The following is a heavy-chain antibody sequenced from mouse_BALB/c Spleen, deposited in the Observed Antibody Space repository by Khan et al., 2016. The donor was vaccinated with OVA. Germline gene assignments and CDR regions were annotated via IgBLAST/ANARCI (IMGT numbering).Heavy chain of an antibody. Sequence: EVQLQESGPGLVKPSQSLSLTCTVTGYSITSEYTWNWIRQFPGNTLEWMGFISYSGNIRYNPSLKSRISITRDTSRNQFFLQLNSVTSDDTATYFCARKDYYDYDPFPYWGQGTLVNVSA. CDR1: GYSITSEYT. V-gene: IGHV3-2*02. CDR2: ISYSGNI. D-gene: IGHD2-4*01. CDR3: ARKDYYDYDPFPY. J-gene: IGHJ3*01.